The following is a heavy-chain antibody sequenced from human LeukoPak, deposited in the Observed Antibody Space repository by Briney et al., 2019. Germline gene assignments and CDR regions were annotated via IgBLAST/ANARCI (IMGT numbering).Heavy chain of an antibody. V-gene: IGHV3-15*05. D-gene: IGHD3-22*01. CDR3: ARGDRYYYDSSGYYSY. J-gene: IGHJ4*02. CDR2: IKAKPHGGTT. Sequence: GGSLRLSCAASGFTFINAWMAWVRQAPGKGLEWVGRIKAKPHGGTTDYAAPVKGRFTISRDNAKNTLYLQMNSLRAEDTAVYYCARGDRYYYDSSGYYSYWGQGTLVTVSS. CDR1: GFTFINAW.